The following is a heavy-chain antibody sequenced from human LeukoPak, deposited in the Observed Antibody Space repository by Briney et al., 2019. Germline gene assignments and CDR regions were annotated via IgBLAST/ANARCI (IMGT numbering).Heavy chain of an antibody. V-gene: IGHV4-30-4*08. CDR1: GGSISSGDYY. D-gene: IGHD4-23*01. CDR2: IYYSGST. J-gene: IGHJ4*02. CDR3: ARERAETTVVTPTLDY. Sequence: SETLSLTCTVSGGSISSGDYYWSWIRQPPGKGLEWIGYIYYSGSTYYNPSLKSRVTISVDTSKNQFSLKLSSVTAADTAVYYCARERAETTVVTPTLDYWGQGTLVTVSS.